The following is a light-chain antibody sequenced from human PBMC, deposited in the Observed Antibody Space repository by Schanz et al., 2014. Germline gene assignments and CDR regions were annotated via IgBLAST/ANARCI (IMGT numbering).Light chain of an antibody. CDR1: SSNIVAGYD. CDR3: QSYDSSLSGFFWV. CDR2: GNS. V-gene: IGLV1-40*01. J-gene: IGLJ3*02. Sequence: QSVLTQPPSVSGAPGQRVTISCTGSSSNIVAGYDVHWYQQLPGTAPKLLIYGNSNRPSGVPDRFSGSKSGTSASLAITGLQAEDEADYYCQSYDSSLSGFFWVFGGGTKLTVL.